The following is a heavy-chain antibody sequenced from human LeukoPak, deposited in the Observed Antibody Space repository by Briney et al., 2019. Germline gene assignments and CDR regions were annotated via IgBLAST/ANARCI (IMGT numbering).Heavy chain of an antibody. J-gene: IGHJ4*02. Sequence: GGSLRLSCAASGFTFDDYGMSWVRQAPGKGLEWVSGISWNGGSTVYADSVKGRFTISRDNAKNSLYLQMNSLRAEDTALYYCARDDIVVVPAAIWYYFDYWGQGTLVTVSS. CDR1: GFTFDDYG. CDR2: ISWNGGST. CDR3: ARDDIVVVPAAIWYYFDY. D-gene: IGHD2-2*01. V-gene: IGHV3-20*04.